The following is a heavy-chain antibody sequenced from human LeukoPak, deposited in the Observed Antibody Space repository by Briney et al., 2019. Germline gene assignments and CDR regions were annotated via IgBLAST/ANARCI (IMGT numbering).Heavy chain of an antibody. CDR1: GGSISSYY. CDR3: ARGNDFWSGYYSLGINWFDP. CDR2: IYYSGST. D-gene: IGHD3-3*01. V-gene: IGHV4-59*12. J-gene: IGHJ5*02. Sequence: SSETLSLTCTVSGGSISSYYWSWIRQPPGKGLEWIGYIYYSGSTNYNPSLKSRVTISVDRSKNQFSLKLSSVTAADTAVYYCARGNDFWSGYYSLGINWFDPWGQGTLVTVSS.